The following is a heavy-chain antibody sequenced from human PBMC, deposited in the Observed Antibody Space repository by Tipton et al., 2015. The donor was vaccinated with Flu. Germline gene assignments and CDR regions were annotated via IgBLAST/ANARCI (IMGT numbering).Heavy chain of an antibody. CDR2: FYHSGSY. CDR1: GYSITSGYS. V-gene: IGHV4-38-2*01. Sequence: TLSLTCAVSGYSITSGYSWGWIRQPPGKGLEWIGTFYHSGSYYYNPSLKSRVTISVDTSKNQFALKLSSVTAADTAVYYCARGYYDSSGYYLDAFDIWGQGTTVTVSS. D-gene: IGHD3-22*01. J-gene: IGHJ3*02. CDR3: ARGYYDSSGYYLDAFDI.